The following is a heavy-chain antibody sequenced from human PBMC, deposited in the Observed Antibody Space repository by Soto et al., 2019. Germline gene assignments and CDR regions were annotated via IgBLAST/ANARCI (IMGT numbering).Heavy chain of an antibody. CDR2: IIPIFGTA. CDR1: GGTFSSYA. V-gene: IGHV1-69*13. CDR3: AREALASPIHKQWLGHFDY. Sequence: SVKVSCKASGGTFSSYAISWVRQAPGQGLEWMGGIIPIFGTANYAQKFQGRVTITADESTSTAYMELSSLRSEDTAVYYCAREALASPIHKQWLGHFDYLRQGTRSTFSS. D-gene: IGHD6-19*01. J-gene: IGHJ4*02.